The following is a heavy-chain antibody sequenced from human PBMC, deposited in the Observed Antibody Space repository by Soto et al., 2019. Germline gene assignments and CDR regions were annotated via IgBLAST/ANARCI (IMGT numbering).Heavy chain of an antibody. D-gene: IGHD3-10*01. CDR1: GGSFSGYY. J-gene: IGHJ6*02. V-gene: IGHV4-34*01. Sequence: SETLSLTCAVYGGSFSGYYWSWIRQPPGKRLEWIGEINHSGSTNYNPSLKSRVTIPVDTSKNQFSLKLSSVTAADTAVYYCARKKPYYYGSGSYWDYYGMDVWGQGTTVTVSS. CDR3: ARKKPYYYGSGSYWDYYGMDV. CDR2: INHSGST.